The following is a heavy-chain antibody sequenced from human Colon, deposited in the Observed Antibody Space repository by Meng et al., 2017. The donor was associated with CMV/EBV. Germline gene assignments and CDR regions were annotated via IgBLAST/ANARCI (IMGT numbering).Heavy chain of an antibody. D-gene: IGHD4-23*01. CDR1: GFTFSSYE. Sequence: GGSLRLSCVTSGFTFSSYEMNWVRQVPGRGLECISFISGTATTLYYADSVKGRFTISRDNARNSLYLQMNNLRAEDTGIYYCARDQGGNSVNYYHGMDFWGQGTTVTVSS. V-gene: IGHV3-48*03. J-gene: IGHJ6*02. CDR2: ISGTATTL. CDR3: ARDQGGNSVNYYHGMDF.